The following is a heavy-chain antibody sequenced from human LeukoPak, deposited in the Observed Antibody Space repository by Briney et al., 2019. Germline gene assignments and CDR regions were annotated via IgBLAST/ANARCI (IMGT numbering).Heavy chain of an antibody. CDR2: IYYSGST. V-gene: IGHV4-39*01. J-gene: IGHJ4*02. D-gene: IGHD3-10*01. Sequence: SETLSLXCTVSGGSISSSSYYWGWNRQPPGKGLEWIGSIYYSGSTYYNPSLKSRVTISVDTSKNQFSLKLSSVTAADTAVYYCAGLYYGSGSYSPYFDYWGQGTLVTVSS. CDR1: GGSISSSSYY. CDR3: AGLYYGSGSYSPYFDY.